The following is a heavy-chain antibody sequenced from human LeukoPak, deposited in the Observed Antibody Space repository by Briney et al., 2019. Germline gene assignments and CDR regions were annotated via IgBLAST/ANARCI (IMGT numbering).Heavy chain of an antibody. CDR1: GFTFSSYE. J-gene: IGHJ4*02. CDR2: ISSSGSNT. D-gene: IGHD2-2*01. V-gene: IGHV3-48*03. CDR3: VRSGYLGPDF. Sequence: GGSLRLSCAASGFTFSSYEMNWVRQAPGKGLEWVSYISSSGSNTYYADSVKGRFTISRDNAKNSLYLQMNSLRAEDTAVYYCVRSGYLGPDFWAQGTLVTVSS.